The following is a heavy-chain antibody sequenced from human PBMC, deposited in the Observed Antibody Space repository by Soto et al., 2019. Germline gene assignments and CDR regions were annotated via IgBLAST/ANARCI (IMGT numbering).Heavy chain of an antibody. J-gene: IGHJ6*02. Sequence: VKVSSKASGGTFSSYAISWVRQAPGQGLEWMGGIIPIFGTANYAQKFQGRVTITADKSTSTAYMELSSLRSEDTAVYYCARETYSSSWSYGMDVWGQGTTVTVSS. CDR3: ARETYSSSWSYGMDV. V-gene: IGHV1-69*06. CDR2: IIPIFGTA. D-gene: IGHD6-13*01. CDR1: GGTFSSYA.